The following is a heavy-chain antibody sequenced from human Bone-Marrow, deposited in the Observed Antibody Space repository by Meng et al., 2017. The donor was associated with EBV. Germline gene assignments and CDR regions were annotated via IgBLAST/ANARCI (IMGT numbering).Heavy chain of an antibody. CDR3: ASHRGY. CDR2: ISGSGAIV. D-gene: IGHD1-14*01. CDR1: GFDFSYYY. J-gene: IGHJ4*02. Sequence: QVLLVGSGGDLVKPGGSLRLSCAASGFDFSYYYMNWIRQAPGKGLEWVSYISGSGAIVYYADSVKGRFSISRDNAKNSLYLQMNSLRAEDTAVYYCASHRGYWGQGTLVTVSS. V-gene: IGHV3-11*04.